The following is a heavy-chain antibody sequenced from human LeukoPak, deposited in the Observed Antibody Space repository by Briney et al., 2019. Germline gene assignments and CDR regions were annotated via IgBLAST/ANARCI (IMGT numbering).Heavy chain of an antibody. D-gene: IGHD6-19*01. CDR2: IYYSGST. V-gene: IGHV4-59*12. J-gene: IGHJ6*02. CDR3: ARSLPGIAVAGTYYYYYYGMDV. Sequence: SETLSLTCTVSGGSISSYYWSWIRQPPGKGLEWIGYIYYSGSTNYNPSLKSRVTISVDTSKNQFSLKLSSVTAADTAVYYCARSLPGIAVAGTYYYYYYGMDVWGQGTTVTVSS. CDR1: GGSISSYY.